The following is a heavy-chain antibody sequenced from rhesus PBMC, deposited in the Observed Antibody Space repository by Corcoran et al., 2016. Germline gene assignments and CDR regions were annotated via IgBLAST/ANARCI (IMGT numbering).Heavy chain of an antibody. CDR1: GFSISTTGTG. J-gene: IGHJ6*01. CDR2: IYWNDSK. CDR3: ARLHGIAVTLTMDS. Sequence: QVTLKASGPALVKPTQTLTLTCTFSGFSISTTGTGVGWIRQPPGTALEWIASIYWNDSKYLSTSLKSRLTITKDTSKNQLVLPLTNMDPVDTATYYCARLHGIAVTLTMDSWGQGLVVTVSS. V-gene: IGHV2-95*01. D-gene: IGHD1-1-1*01.